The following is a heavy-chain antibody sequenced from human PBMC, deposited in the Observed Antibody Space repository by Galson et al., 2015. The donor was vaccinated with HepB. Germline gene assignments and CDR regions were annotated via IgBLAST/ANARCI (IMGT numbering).Heavy chain of an antibody. Sequence: TLSLTCTVSGASISSGDYYWSWIRQPPGKGLEWIGYIYYTGSSYYNPSLKSRITISVDTSKNQFSLKLSSVTAADTAVYYCARERYGNQGTGFDPWGQGSLVTVSS. V-gene: IGHV4-30-4*01. D-gene: IGHD1-14*01. CDR2: IYYTGSS. CDR3: ARERYGNQGTGFDP. J-gene: IGHJ5*02. CDR1: GASISSGDYY.